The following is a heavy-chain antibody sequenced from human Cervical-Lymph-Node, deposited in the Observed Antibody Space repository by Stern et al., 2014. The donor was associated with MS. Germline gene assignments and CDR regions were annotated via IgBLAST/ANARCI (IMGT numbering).Heavy chain of an antibody. CDR1: GGTFSSYG. CDR3: ATLGVTTGDFDP. Sequence: VHLVESGSEVKKPGSSVRVSCQASGGTFSSYGLSWVRQAPGQGLEWMGRIIPILSITNYAQNFQGRVTITADKSTSTAYMELSSLRSEDTAVYYCATLGVTTGDFDPWGQGTLVTVSS. J-gene: IGHJ5*02. V-gene: IGHV1-69*09. CDR2: IIPILSIT. D-gene: IGHD4-17*01.